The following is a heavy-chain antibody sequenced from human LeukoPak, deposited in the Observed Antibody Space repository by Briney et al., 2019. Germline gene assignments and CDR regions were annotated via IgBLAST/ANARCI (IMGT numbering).Heavy chain of an antibody. CDR3: AKIIAAAGTAY. CDR2: VTGSGGST. CDR1: GFTFSTYG. V-gene: IGHV3-23*01. Sequence: GGSLRLSYAASGFTFSTYGMSWVRQAPGKGLDWVSSVTGSGGSTYYADSVKGRFTVSRDNSKNTLYLQMNSLRAEDTAVYYCAKIIAAAGTAYWGQGSLVTVSS. J-gene: IGHJ4*02. D-gene: IGHD6-13*01.